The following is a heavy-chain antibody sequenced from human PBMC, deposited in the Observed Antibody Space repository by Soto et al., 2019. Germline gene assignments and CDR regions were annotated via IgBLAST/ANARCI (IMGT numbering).Heavy chain of an antibody. V-gene: IGHV1-46*01. CDR3: ARDGGIDILTALAFDY. Sequence: FSGYYWSWIRQPPGKGLEWIGEINPSGGSTSYAQKFQGRVTMTRDTSTSTVYMELSSLRSEDTAVYYCARDGGIDILTALAFDYWGQGTLVTVSS. D-gene: IGHD3-9*01. CDR2: INPSGGST. CDR1: FSGYY. J-gene: IGHJ4*02.